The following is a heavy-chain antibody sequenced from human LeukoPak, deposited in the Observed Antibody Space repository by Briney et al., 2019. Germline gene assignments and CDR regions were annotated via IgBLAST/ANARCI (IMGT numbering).Heavy chain of an antibody. D-gene: IGHD6-13*01. J-gene: IGHJ6*03. Sequence: GASVKVSCKASGGTFSNYAISWVRQAPGQGLEWMGGIIPIFGTTNYAQKFQGRVTITADKSTSTAYMELSSLKSEDTGVYYCATVFQQRGYYYMDVWGKGTTVTVSS. V-gene: IGHV1-69*06. CDR2: IIPIFGTT. CDR3: ATVFQQRGYYYMDV. CDR1: GGTFSNYA.